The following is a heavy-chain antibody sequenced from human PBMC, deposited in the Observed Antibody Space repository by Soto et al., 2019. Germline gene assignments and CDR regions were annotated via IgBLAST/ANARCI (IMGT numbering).Heavy chain of an antibody. J-gene: IGHJ6*02. CDR1: GYTFTSRG. Sequence: GGSVKVSCKASGYTFTSRGIRWVRQAPGQGLEWMGGIIPIFGTANYAQKFQGRVTITADKSTSTAYMELSSLRSEDTAVYYCASGAWIAAVAYYYYGMDVWGQGTTVTVSS. CDR3: ASGAWIAAVAYYYYGMDV. V-gene: IGHV1-69*06. CDR2: IIPIFGTA. D-gene: IGHD6-6*01.